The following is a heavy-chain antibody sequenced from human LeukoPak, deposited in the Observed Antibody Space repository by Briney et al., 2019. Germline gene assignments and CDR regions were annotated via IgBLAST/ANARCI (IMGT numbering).Heavy chain of an antibody. V-gene: IGHV4-4*02. Sequence: PSETLSLTCAVSGGSISSSNWWSWVRQPPGKGLEWIGEIHHSGSTNYNPSLKSRVTISVDKSKNQFSLKLSSVTAADTAVYYCARDPPTGTTWVRGYDAFDIWGQGTMVTVSS. CDR3: ARDPPTGTTWVRGYDAFDI. D-gene: IGHD1-7*01. J-gene: IGHJ3*02. CDR1: GGSISSSNW. CDR2: IHHSGST.